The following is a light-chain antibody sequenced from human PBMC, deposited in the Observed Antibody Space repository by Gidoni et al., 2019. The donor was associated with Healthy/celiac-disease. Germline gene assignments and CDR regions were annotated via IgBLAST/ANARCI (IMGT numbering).Light chain of an antibody. J-gene: IGKJ5*01. CDR3: MKGIHLQIT. Sequence: DIVMTQTPLSLPVIPGQPASISCTSSQSLLHSDGKTYLYWYLQRPGQSPQLLIDEVSSRFSGVRDRFSGSGSGTDFTRKSRRVEAEDVGVYYCMKGIHLQITVGQGTRLEIK. V-gene: IGKV2-29*02. CDR2: EVS. CDR1: QSLLHSDGKTY.